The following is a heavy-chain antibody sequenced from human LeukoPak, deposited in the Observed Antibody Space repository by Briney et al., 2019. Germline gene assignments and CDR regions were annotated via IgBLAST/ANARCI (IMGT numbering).Heavy chain of an antibody. CDR2: IKQDGSEK. CDR1: GFTCSSYW. Sequence: GGSLRLSCAASGFTCSSYWMSWVRQAPGKGLEWVANIKQDGSEKYYVDSVKGRFTISRDNAKNSLYLQMNSLRAEDTAVYYCARDNSVKLLYDFWSGYYTPNYYFDYWGQGTLVTVSS. D-gene: IGHD3-3*01. J-gene: IGHJ4*02. V-gene: IGHV3-7*01. CDR3: ARDNSVKLLYDFWSGYYTPNYYFDY.